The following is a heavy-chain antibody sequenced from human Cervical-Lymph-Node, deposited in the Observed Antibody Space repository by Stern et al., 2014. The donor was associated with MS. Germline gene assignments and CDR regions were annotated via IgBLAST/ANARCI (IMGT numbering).Heavy chain of an antibody. V-gene: IGHV1-58*01. CDR1: GFTFTSSA. J-gene: IGHJ6*02. D-gene: IGHD5-12*01. CDR3: AAASLARYYYYGMDV. CDR2: IVVGSGYT. Sequence: QLVQSGPEVKKPGTSVKVSCKASGFTFTSSAVQWARQARGQPLEWLGWIVVGSGYTNYAQKFQERVTITRDMSTSTAYMELTSLRSEDTAIYFCAAASLARYYYYGMDVWGQGTTVTVSS.